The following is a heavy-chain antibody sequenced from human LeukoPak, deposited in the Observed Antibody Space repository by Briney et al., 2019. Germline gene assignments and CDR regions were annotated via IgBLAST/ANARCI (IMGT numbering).Heavy chain of an antibody. CDR3: ARGLSIGAAGGGQYFQH. CDR2: IDYSGST. J-gene: IGHJ1*01. Sequence: SETLSLTRTVSGGAISSDEWSWIRQPPGKGLGWIGDIDYSGSTNYTPSPKSRVTISVDTSKNQFSLQLRSATAADTAVYYCARGLSIGAAGGGQYFQHWGQRTLVTVSS. D-gene: IGHD6-13*01. V-gene: IGHV4-59*01. CDR1: GGAISSDE.